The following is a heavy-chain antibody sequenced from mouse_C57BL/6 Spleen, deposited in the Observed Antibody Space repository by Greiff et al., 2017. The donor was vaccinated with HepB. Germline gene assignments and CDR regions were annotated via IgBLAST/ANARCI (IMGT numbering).Heavy chain of an antibody. J-gene: IGHJ2*01. CDR3: ARDEDYGFDY. D-gene: IGHD2-4*01. CDR1: GYSITSGYY. CDR2: ISYDGSN. Sequence: DVKLQESGPGLVKPSQSLSLTCSVTGYSITSGYYWNWIRQFPGNKLEWMGYISYDGSNNYNPSLKNRISITRDTSKNQFFLKLNSVTTEDTATYYCARDEDYGFDYWGQGTTLTVSS. V-gene: IGHV3-6*01.